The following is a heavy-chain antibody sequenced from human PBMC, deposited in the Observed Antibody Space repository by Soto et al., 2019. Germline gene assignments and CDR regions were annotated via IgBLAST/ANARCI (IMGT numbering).Heavy chain of an antibody. Sequence: TLSLTCTVSGGSISSGGYYWSWIRQHPGKGLEWIGYIYYSGSTYYNPSLKSRVTISVDTSKNQFSLNLRSVTAADTAVYYCARGITSQSSWFDPWGQGTLVSVSS. CDR2: IYYSGST. CDR3: ARGITSQSSWFDP. D-gene: IGHD3-10*01. CDR1: GGSISSGGYY. V-gene: IGHV4-31*03. J-gene: IGHJ5*02.